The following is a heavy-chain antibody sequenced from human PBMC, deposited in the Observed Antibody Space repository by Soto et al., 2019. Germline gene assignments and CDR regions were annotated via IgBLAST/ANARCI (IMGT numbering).Heavy chain of an antibody. CDR3: ARQNGTTGYYYYMDV. CDR1: GGSISSYY. D-gene: IGHD4-17*01. J-gene: IGHJ6*03. V-gene: IGHV4-59*08. CDR2: IYYSGST. Sequence: PSETLSLTCTVSGGSISSYYWSCIRQPPGKGLEWIGYIYYSGSTNYNPSLKSRLTISVDTSKNQFSLKLSSVTAADTAVYYCARQNGTTGYYYYMDVWGKGTTVTVSS.